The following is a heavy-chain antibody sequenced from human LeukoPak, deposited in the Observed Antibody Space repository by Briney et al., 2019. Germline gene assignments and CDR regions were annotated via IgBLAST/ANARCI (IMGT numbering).Heavy chain of an antibody. CDR2: IIIDGNNR. D-gene: IGHD3-22*01. CDR1: GFTVSSNY. CDR3: ARDRRDSSGPNDGFDI. J-gene: IGHJ3*02. V-gene: IGHV3-74*01. Sequence: SGGSLRLSCAASGFTVSSNYMSWVRQAPGKGLLWVSLIIIDGNNRGSADSVKGRFTVSRDNAKNTLYLQMNSLRAEDTAVYYCARDRRDSSGPNDGFDIWGQGTLVTVSS.